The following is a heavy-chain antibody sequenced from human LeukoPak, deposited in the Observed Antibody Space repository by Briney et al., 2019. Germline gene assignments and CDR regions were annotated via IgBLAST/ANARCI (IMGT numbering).Heavy chain of an antibody. CDR1: GFTFSSYG. D-gene: IGHD3-9*01. Sequence: PGGSLRLSCGASGFTFSSYGMHWVRQAPGKGLEWVAFIRDDGSNKYYADSVKGRFTMSRDNSKNTLYLQMNSLRAEDTAVYYCAKVGTDGLSGCYIPYFIDYWGQGTLVTVSS. CDR3: AKVGTDGLSGCYIPYFIDY. V-gene: IGHV3-30*02. J-gene: IGHJ4*02. CDR2: IRDDGSNK.